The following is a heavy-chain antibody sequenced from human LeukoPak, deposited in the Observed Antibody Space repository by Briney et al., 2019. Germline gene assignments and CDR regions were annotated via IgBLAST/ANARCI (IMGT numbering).Heavy chain of an antibody. Sequence: GGSLRLSCAASGFTFSATWLSWVRQAPGKGLEWVGRIKKKTDGGTTDYAAPVKGRFTISRADSKNTLYLQMNSLKTKDTGVYSRTTDTHHSWSGFQYYFDPWGQGTLVTVSS. J-gene: IGHJ4*02. CDR2: IKKKTDGGTT. V-gene: IGHV3-15*01. CDR3: TTDTHHSWSGFQYYFDP. CDR1: GFTFSATW. D-gene: IGHD3-3*02.